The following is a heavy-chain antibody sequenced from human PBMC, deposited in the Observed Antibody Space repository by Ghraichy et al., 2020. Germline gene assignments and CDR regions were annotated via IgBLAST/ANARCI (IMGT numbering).Heavy chain of an antibody. CDR1: GFTFSSYS. CDR3: ARSFTPGMDV. V-gene: IGHV3-21*01. D-gene: IGHD2-15*01. J-gene: IGHJ6*02. Sequence: LSLTCAASGFTFSSYSINWVRQAPGKGLEWVSSISSSSVYIYYADSVKGRFTISRDDAKNSLSLQMNSLRAEDTAVYYCARSFTPGMDVWGQGTTVTVSS. CDR2: ISSSSVYI.